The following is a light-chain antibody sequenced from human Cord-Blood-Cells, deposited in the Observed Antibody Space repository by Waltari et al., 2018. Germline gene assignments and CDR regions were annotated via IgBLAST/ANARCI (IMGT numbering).Light chain of an antibody. J-gene: IGLJ3*02. V-gene: IGLV2-23*01. CDR1: SSDVGCYNL. Sequence: QSALTQPASVSGSPGQSITISCTGTSSDVGCYNLVFWYQQHPGKAPKLLIYEGSKRPSGVSNRFSGSKSGNTASLTISGLQAEDEADYYCCSYAGSSTWVFGGGTKLTVL. CDR2: EGS. CDR3: CSYAGSSTWV.